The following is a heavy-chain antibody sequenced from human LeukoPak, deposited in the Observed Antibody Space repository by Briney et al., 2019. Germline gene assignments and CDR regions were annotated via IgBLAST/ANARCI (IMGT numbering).Heavy chain of an antibody. CDR3: SREFPFCGADCFSGVFDI. CDR1: GYTFSIYG. Sequence: ASVKVSCKASGYTFSIYGINWVRQAPGQGLEWMGWISVINNANTRYAQNFQGRLTMTTDTSTTTAYMELRSLRSDDTAVYYCSREFPFCGADCFSGVFDIWGQGTMVTVS. D-gene: IGHD2-21*02. V-gene: IGHV1-18*01. J-gene: IGHJ3*02. CDR2: ISVINNANT.